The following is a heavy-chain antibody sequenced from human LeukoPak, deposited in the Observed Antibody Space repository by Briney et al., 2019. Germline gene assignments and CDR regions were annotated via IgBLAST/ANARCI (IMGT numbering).Heavy chain of an antibody. CDR1: GYTFTSYS. CDR3: AREGVAGFYYFDY. J-gene: IGHJ4*02. V-gene: IGHV1-46*01. Sequence: ASVKVACKASGYTFTSYSIHWVRQAPGQGLEWMGIIKPSGGSTSYAQKFQGRVTMVRDTSTSTVYMDLSSLRSEDTAVYYCAREGVAGFYYFDYWGQGTLVTVSS. CDR2: IKPSGGST. D-gene: IGHD6-19*01.